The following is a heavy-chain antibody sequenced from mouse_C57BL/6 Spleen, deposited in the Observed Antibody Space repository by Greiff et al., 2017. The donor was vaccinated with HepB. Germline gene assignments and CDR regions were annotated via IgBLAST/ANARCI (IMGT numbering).Heavy chain of an antibody. CDR2: INPSTGGT. V-gene: IGHV1-42*01. D-gene: IGHD2-2*01. CDR3: ARGDGYGFAY. J-gene: IGHJ3*01. CDR1: GYSFTGYY. Sequence: EVQLQQSGPELVKPGASVKISCKASGYSFTGYYMNWVKQSPEKSLEWIGEINPSTGGTTYNQKLNAKAKLTVDKSSSTAYMQLKSLTAEDSAVYYCARGDGYGFAYWGQGTLVTVSA.